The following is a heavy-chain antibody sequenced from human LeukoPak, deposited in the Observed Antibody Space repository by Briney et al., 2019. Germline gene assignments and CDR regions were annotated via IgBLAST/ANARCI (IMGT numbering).Heavy chain of an antibody. CDR1: GFRFSGYW. Sequence: GGSLRLSCAASGFRFSGYWMHWVRQVPGKGLVWVSRINSDGINTNYADSVKGRFTISRDNAKNTVYLQMNSLRAEDTAVYYCARDLLGWELHYFDYWGQGTLVTVSS. CDR3: ARDLLGWELHYFDY. V-gene: IGHV3-74*01. J-gene: IGHJ4*02. D-gene: IGHD1-26*01. CDR2: INSDGINT.